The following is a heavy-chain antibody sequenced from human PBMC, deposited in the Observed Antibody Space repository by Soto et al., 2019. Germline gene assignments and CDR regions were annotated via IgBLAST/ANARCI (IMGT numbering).Heavy chain of an antibody. CDR2: IIPIFGTA. Sequence: QVQLVQSGAAVKKPGSSVKVSCQASGGTFSSYSINWVRQAPGQGLEWMGEIIPIFGTANYAQKFQGRVTITADESTSTAYMELSSLRSEDTAVYYCARDGGRHSGGIDYWGQGTLVTVSS. V-gene: IGHV1-69*01. CDR3: ARDGGRHSGGIDY. CDR1: GGTFSSYS. D-gene: IGHD1-26*01. J-gene: IGHJ4*02.